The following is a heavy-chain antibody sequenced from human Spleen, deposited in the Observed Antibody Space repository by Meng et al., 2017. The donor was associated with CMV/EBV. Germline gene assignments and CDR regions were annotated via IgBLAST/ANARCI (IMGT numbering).Heavy chain of an antibody. CDR3: ARGYYDFWSAQRGSWFDP. CDR2: IIPIFGTA. J-gene: IGHJ5*02. V-gene: IGHV1-69*05. D-gene: IGHD3-3*01. CDR1: GGTFSSYA. Sequence: SVKVSCKASGGTFSSYAISWVRQAPGQGLEWMGGIIPIFGTANYAQKFQGRVTITTDESTSTAYMELSRLRSDDTAVYYCARGYYDFWSAQRGSWFDPWGQGTLVTVSS.